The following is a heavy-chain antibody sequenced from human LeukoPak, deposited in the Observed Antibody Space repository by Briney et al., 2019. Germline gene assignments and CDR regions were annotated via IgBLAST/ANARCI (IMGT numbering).Heavy chain of an antibody. Sequence: EASVKVSCKASGGTFSSYAISWVRQAPGQGLEWMGGIIPIFGTANYAQKFQGRVTMTTDTSTSTASMEVRSLRSDDTAVYYCAREESIGRYQFLHEYWGQGTLVTVSS. CDR2: IIPIFGTA. CDR3: AREESIGRYQFLHEY. J-gene: IGHJ4*02. V-gene: IGHV1-69*05. CDR1: GGTFSSYA. D-gene: IGHD1-26*01.